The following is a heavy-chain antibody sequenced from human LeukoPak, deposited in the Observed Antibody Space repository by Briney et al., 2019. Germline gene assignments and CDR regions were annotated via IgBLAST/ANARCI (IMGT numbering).Heavy chain of an antibody. CDR2: IYPCNSDT. J-gene: IGHJ4*02. CDR1: EYDFTKYW. CDR3: ARRGERYYDSSGYYPGVNFDY. V-gene: IGHV5-51*01. D-gene: IGHD3-22*01. Sequence: GESLQISCQGSEYDFTKYWIGWVRQMPGKGLEWMAIIYPCNSDTRYDPSFQGQVTISADKSISTAYLQWSSLKASDTAMYYCARRGERYYDSSGYYPGVNFDYWGQGTLVTVSS.